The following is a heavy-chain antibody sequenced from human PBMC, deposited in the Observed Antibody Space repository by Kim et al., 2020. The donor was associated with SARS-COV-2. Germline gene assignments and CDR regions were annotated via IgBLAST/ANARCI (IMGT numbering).Heavy chain of an antibody. CDR2: ISYDGSNK. J-gene: IGHJ4*02. D-gene: IGHD5-18*01. CDR3: ARAPTRDVDTAIDY. V-gene: IGHV3-30*04. CDR1: GFTFSSYA. Sequence: GGSLRLSCAASGFTFSSYAMHWVRQAPGKGLEWVAVISYDGSNKYYADSVKGRFTISRDNSKNTLYLQMNSLRAEDTAVYYCARAPTRDVDTAIDYWGQGTLVTVSS.